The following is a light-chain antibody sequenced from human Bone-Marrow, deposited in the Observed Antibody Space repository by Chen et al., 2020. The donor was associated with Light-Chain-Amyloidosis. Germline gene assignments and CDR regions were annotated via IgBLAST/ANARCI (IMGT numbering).Light chain of an antibody. V-gene: IGLV1-47*01. CDR3: AAWDDSLSGPV. CDR2: RNN. J-gene: IGLJ3*02. Sequence: QSVLTQPLSASGTPGQRVTIPCSGSSYNIGSNYVYWYQQLPGTAPKLLIYRNNQRPSGVPDRFSGSKSGTSASLAISGLRSEDEADYYCAAWDDSLSGPVFGGGTKLTVL. CDR1: SYNIGSNY.